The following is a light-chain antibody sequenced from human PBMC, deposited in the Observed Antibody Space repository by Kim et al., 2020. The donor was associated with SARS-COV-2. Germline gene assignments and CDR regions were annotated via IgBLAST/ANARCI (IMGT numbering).Light chain of an antibody. CDR3: QQTYITPFT. CDR1: QSISNH. V-gene: IGKV1-39*01. J-gene: IGKJ3*01. Sequence: AAVGDRVTTTCRTSQSISNHLNWYHQKPGGAPKLLIYAASTLQGGVPSRFSGSGSETDFTLTISSLQPEDFATYFCQQTYITPFTFGPGTKVDIK. CDR2: AAS.